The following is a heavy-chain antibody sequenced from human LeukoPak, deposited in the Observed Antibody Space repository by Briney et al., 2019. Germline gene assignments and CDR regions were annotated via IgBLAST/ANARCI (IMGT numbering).Heavy chain of an antibody. D-gene: IGHD3-10*01. Sequence: GGSLRLSCAASRFTFSSYAMSWVRQAPGKGLEWVSALSGSGGSTYYADSVKGRFTISRDNSKNTLYLQMNSLRAEDTAVCYCAQKGGGSGRMGGAYFDYWGQGTLVTVSS. CDR1: RFTFSSYA. CDR3: AQKGGGSGRMGGAYFDY. V-gene: IGHV3-23*01. CDR2: LSGSGGST. J-gene: IGHJ4*02.